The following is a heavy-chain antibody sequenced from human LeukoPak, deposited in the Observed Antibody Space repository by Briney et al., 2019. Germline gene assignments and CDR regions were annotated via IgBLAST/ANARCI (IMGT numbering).Heavy chain of an antibody. Sequence: GGSLRLSCPASGLTFSSYGMHWVRQAPGKGLEWVAFIRYDGSNKYYADSVKGRFTISRDNSKNTLYLQMNSLRAEDTAVYYCAKDYPHSSGWYWSAFDIWGQGTMVTVSS. CDR3: AKDYPHSSGWYWSAFDI. J-gene: IGHJ3*02. CDR1: GLTFSSYG. V-gene: IGHV3-30*02. D-gene: IGHD6-19*01. CDR2: IRYDGSNK.